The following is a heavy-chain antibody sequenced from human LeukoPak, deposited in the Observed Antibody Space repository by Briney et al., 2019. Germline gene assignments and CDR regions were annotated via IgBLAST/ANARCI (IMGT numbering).Heavy chain of an antibody. CDR1: GGSFSGYY. D-gene: IGHD3-3*01. V-gene: IGHV4-34*01. CDR3: ARGRGFWSGYYLDY. CDR2: INHSGST. J-gene: IGHJ4*02. Sequence: SETLSLTCAVYGGSFSGYYWRWIRQPPGKGLEWMGEINHSGSTNYNPSRKSRVTISVDTSKNQFSLKLSSVTAADTAVYYCARGRGFWSGYYLDYWGQGSLVTVSS.